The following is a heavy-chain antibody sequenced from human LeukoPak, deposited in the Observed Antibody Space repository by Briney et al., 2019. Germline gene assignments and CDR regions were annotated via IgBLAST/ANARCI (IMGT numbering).Heavy chain of an antibody. J-gene: IGHJ4*02. V-gene: IGHV1-8*03. Sequence: ASVEVSCKASGYTFTSYGISWVRQATGQGLEWMGWMNPNSGNTGYAQKFQGRVTITINTSISTAYMELSSLRSEDTAVYYCAREGFDYWGQGTLVTVSS. CDR2: MNPNSGNT. CDR3: AREGFDY. CDR1: GYTFTSYG.